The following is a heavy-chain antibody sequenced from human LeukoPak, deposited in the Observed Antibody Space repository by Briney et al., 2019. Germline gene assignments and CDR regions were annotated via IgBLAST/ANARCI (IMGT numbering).Heavy chain of an antibody. Sequence: SETLSLTCTVSGFSINSGYYWGWIRQPPGKGLEWIGSIYYSGSTYYNPSLKSRVTISLDTSKNQFSLKLSSVTAADTAVYYCTSHDSGSYYRFDYWGQGTLVTVSS. V-gene: IGHV4-38-2*02. CDR2: IYYSGST. D-gene: IGHD1-26*01. CDR1: GFSINSGYY. CDR3: TSHDSGSYYRFDY. J-gene: IGHJ4*02.